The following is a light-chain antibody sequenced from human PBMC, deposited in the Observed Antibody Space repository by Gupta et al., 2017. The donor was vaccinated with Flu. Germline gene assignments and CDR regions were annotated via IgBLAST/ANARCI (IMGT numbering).Light chain of an antibody. CDR2: ASN. V-gene: IGLV1-40*01. Sequence: QSVLTQPPSVSGAPGQRVTISCTGTNTNIGAGYDVHWYQQLPGTAPKLLIYASNIRPSGVPARFSSSRSGMSASPATNGLEAEDEADYYCQSYDTSLGGSGIFGGGTKLTVL. J-gene: IGLJ2*01. CDR3: QSYDTSLGGSGI. CDR1: NTNIGAGYD.